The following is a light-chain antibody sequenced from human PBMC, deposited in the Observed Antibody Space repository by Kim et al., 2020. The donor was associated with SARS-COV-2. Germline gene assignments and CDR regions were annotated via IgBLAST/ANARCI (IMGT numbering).Light chain of an antibody. Sequence: DIQMTQSPSSLSASVGDRVTITCRASQSIHTYLNWYHQKPGKAPKLLIYAASTLQSGVPSRFSGSRSGTEFTLTISSLQPGDFATYYGQQSFSTPRTFGQGTRLEIK. CDR2: AAS. J-gene: IGKJ5*01. CDR1: QSIHTY. V-gene: IGKV1-39*01. CDR3: QQSFSTPRT.